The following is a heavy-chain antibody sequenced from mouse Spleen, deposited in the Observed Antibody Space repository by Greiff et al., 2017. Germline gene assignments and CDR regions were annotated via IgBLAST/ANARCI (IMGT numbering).Heavy chain of an antibody. CDR2: IDPSDSYT. CDR1: GYTFTSYW. CDR3: ARKGTYYRYDGVDY. V-gene: IGHV1-69*01. D-gene: IGHD2-14*01. J-gene: IGHJ2*01. Sequence: QVQLQQPGAELVMPGASVKLSCKASGYTFTSYWMHWVKQRPGQGLEWIGEIDPSDSYTTYNQKFKGKATLTVDKSSSTAYMQLSSLTSEDSAVYYCARKGTYYRYDGVDYWGQGTTLTVSS.